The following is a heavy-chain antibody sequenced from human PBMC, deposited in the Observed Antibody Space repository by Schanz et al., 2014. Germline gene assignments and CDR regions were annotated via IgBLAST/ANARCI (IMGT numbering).Heavy chain of an antibody. J-gene: IGHJ4*02. CDR2: MNESHSTI. CDR3: ARESSNDIVLVPGAVFDH. Sequence: EVQLLESGGGLVEPGGSLRLSCAASGFSFSSYAMGWVRQARGKGLEWVSAMNESHSTIYYADSVRGRFTISRDNAENTVYLQMNSLRPGDTAVYYCARESSNDIVLVPGAVFDHWGQGILXTVSS. D-gene: IGHD2-2*01. CDR1: GFSFSSYA. V-gene: IGHV3-23*01.